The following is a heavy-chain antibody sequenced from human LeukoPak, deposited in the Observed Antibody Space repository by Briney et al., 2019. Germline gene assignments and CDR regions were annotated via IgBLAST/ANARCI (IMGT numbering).Heavy chain of an antibody. J-gene: IGHJ4*02. D-gene: IGHD3-9*01. CDR2: IYHSGST. CDR3: ARVEDYDILTGPRTYFDY. V-gene: IGHV4-30-2*01. CDR1: GGSISSGGYS. Sequence: SETLSPTCAVSGGSISSGGYSWSWIRQPPGKGLEWIGYIYHSGSTYYNPSLKSRVTISVDRSKNQFSLKLSSVTAADTAVYYCARVEDYDILTGPRTYFDYWGQGTLVTVSS.